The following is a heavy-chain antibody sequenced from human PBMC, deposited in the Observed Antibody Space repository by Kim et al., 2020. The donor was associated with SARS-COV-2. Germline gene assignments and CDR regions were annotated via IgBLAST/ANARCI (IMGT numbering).Heavy chain of an antibody. Sequence: SETLSLTCSVSGGSIRSGGKFWTWIRQHPAKGLEWIGYISYSGNPHYSPSLRSRVSISLQTSENQFSLELTSVTAADTAVYYCASGQPLDYWGQGILVRVSS. J-gene: IGHJ4*02. V-gene: IGHV4-31*03. CDR2: ISYSGNP. D-gene: IGHD2-2*01. CDR3: ASGQPLDY. CDR1: GGSIRSGGKF.